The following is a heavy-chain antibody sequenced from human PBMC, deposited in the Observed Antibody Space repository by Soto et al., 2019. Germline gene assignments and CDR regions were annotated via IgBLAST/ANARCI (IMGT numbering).Heavy chain of an antibody. Sequence: SETRSLTWAVYGGSFSWYYWSWIRQPPGKGLEWIGEINHSGSTNYNPSLKSRVTISVDTSKNQFSLKLNSVTAADTAVYYCARGPKGEVGGTWYYYAMDVWGQGTTVTVSS. D-gene: IGHD1-26*01. J-gene: IGHJ6*02. CDR3: ARGPKGEVGGTWYYYAMDV. CDR2: INHSGST. CDR1: GGSFSWYY. V-gene: IGHV4-34*01.